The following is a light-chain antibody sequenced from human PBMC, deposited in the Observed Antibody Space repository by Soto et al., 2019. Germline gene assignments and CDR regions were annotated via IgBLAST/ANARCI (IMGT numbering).Light chain of an antibody. J-gene: IGLJ1*01. CDR3: SSYTSSSLHV. CDR1: SSDVGGYNY. Sequence: QSALTQPASVSGSPGQSITISCTGTSSDVGGYNYVSWYQQHPGKAPKLMIYDVSNRPSGVSNRLSGSKSGNTASLTISGLQAEDDADYYCSSYTSSSLHVFGSGT. V-gene: IGLV2-14*03. CDR2: DVS.